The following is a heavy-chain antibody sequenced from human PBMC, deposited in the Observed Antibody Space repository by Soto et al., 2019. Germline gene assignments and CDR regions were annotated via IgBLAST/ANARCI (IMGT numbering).Heavy chain of an antibody. J-gene: IGHJ4*02. Sequence: EVQLLGSGGGLVQPGGSLILSCAASGFTFSSFGMSWVRQAPGKGLEWVSAISGSGGLYYADSVKGRFTISRDNSKNTLYLQLNSLRAEDTAVYYCANDRRAMDHWGQGTLVTVSS. CDR2: ISGSGGL. D-gene: IGHD5-18*01. CDR3: ANDRRAMDH. CDR1: GFTFSSFG. V-gene: IGHV3-23*01.